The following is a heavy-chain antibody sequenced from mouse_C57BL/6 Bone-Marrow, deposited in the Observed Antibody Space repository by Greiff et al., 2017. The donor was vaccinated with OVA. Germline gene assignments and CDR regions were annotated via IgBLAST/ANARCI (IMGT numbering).Heavy chain of an antibody. CDR3: ERDSGLLLDY. CDR1: GYTFTSYN. D-gene: IGHD2-10*01. Sequence: LQQSGAELVRPGASVKMSCKASGYTFTSYNMHWVKQTPRQGLEWIGAIYPGNGDTSYNQKFKGTATLTVDKSSSTAYMQLSSLTSEDSAVYVGERDSGLLLDYWGQGTTLTVSS. CDR2: IYPGNGDT. V-gene: IGHV1-12*01. J-gene: IGHJ2*01.